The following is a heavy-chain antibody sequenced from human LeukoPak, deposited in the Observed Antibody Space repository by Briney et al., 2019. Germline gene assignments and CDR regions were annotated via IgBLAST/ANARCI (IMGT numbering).Heavy chain of an antibody. CDR2: INTNTGNP. V-gene: IGHV7-4-1*02. D-gene: IGHD2-2*01. CDR3: ARGGSTSWSDTDFDY. CDR1: GYTFTGYA. Sequence: ASVKVSCKASGYTFTGYAMNWVRQAPGQGLEWMGWINTNTGNPMYAQGFTGRFVFSLDTSVSTAYLQISGLKAEDTAMYYCARGGSTSWSDTDFDYWGQGTLVTVPS. J-gene: IGHJ4*02.